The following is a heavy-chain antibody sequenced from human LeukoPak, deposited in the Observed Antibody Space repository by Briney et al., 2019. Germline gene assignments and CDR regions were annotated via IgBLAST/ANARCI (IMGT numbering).Heavy chain of an antibody. CDR1: GYSISSGYY. CDR2: IYHSGST. V-gene: IGHV4-38-2*02. J-gene: IGHJ4*02. Sequence: PSETLSLTCAVSGYSISSGYYWGWIRQPPGKGLEWIGSIYHSGSTYYNPSLKSRVTISVDTSKNQFSLNLSSVTAADTAVYYCARDLDSTPGDYWGQGTLVTVSS. CDR3: ARDLDSTPGDY. D-gene: IGHD3-22*01.